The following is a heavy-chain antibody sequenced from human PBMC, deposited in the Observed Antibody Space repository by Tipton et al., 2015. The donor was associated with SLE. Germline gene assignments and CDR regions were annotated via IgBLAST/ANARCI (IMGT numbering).Heavy chain of an antibody. V-gene: IGHV4-39*07. J-gene: IGHJ3*02. D-gene: IGHD1-26*01. CDR3: AVDYYNGIPI. Sequence: TLSLTCTVSGGSISSSSYYWGWIRQPPGKGLEWIGSIYYSGSTYYNPSLKSRVTVSVDTSKNQFSLKLSSVTAADTAVYYCAVDYYNGIPIWGQGTMVTVSS. CDR2: IYYSGST. CDR1: GGSISSSSYY.